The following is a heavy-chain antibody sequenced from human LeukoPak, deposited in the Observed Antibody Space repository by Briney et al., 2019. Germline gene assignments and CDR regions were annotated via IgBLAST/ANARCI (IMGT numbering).Heavy chain of an antibody. CDR3: AREEKYRTFNWLDP. Sequence: SVKVSCKASGYTFTGYYMHWVRQAPGQGLEWMGGIIPMYGTGKYGQKFQGRVTITADESTSTAYMELSSLRSEDTAVYYCAREEKYRTFNWLDPWGQGTLVTVSS. V-gene: IGHV1-69*13. CDR1: GYTFTGYY. CDR2: IIPMYGTG. D-gene: IGHD6-6*01. J-gene: IGHJ5*02.